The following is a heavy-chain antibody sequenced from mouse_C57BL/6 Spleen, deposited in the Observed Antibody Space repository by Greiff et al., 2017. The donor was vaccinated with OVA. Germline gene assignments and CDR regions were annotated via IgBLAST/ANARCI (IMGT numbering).Heavy chain of an antibody. CDR2: INPNNGGT. D-gene: IGHD1-1*01. Sequence: EVQLQQSGPELVKPGASVKISCKASGYTFTDYYMNWVKQSHGKSLEWIGDINPNNGGTSYNQKFKGKATLTVDKSSSTAYMELRSLTSEDSAVYYCARGTVPFAYWGKGTLVTVSA. CDR1: GYTFTDYY. CDR3: ARGTVPFAY. J-gene: IGHJ3*01. V-gene: IGHV1-26*01.